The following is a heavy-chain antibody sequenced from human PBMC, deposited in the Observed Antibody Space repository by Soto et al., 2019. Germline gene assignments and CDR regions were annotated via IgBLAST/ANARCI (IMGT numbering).Heavy chain of an antibody. D-gene: IGHD4-17*01. Sequence: QVQLQQWGAGLLKPSETLSLTCAVYGGSFSGYYWRWIRQPPGKGLEWIGEINHSGSTNYNPSLKSRVTISVDTSKNQFSLKLSSVTAADTAVYYCARKGDYYGDYWYFDLWGRGTLVTVSS. CDR1: GGSFSGYY. CDR2: INHSGST. J-gene: IGHJ2*01. V-gene: IGHV4-34*01. CDR3: ARKGDYYGDYWYFDL.